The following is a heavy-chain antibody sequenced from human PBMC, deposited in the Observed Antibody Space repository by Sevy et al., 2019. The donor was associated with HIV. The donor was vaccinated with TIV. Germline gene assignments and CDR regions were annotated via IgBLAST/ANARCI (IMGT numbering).Heavy chain of an antibody. CDR1: GFTFSSYA. CDR3: AKDKRAAADNYFDN. J-gene: IGHJ4*02. D-gene: IGHD6-13*01. Sequence: GGSLRLSCAASGFTFSSYAMSWVRQAPGKELEWVSAIGGSGGSTYYADSVKGRFTISRDNSKNTLYLQMNSVRAEDTAVYYCAKDKRAAADNYFDNWGQGTLVTVSS. V-gene: IGHV3-23*01. CDR2: IGGSGGST.